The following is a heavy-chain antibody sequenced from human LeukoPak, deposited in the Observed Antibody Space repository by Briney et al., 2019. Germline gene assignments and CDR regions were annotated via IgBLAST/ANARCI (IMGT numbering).Heavy chain of an antibody. D-gene: IGHD3-10*01. CDR2: ISSDGVSS. CDR1: GFTFSNYP. Sequence: PGGSLRLSCSASGFTFSNYPIHWVRQAPGKGLEYVSSISSDGVSSYYADSVRGRFTISRDNSKSTLYLEMSSLRAEDTAMYYCARGGGARPDYWGQGTLVTVSS. CDR3: ARGGGARPDY. J-gene: IGHJ4*02. V-gene: IGHV3-64*04.